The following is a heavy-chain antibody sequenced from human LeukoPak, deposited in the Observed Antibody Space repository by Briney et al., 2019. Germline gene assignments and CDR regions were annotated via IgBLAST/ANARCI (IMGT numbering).Heavy chain of an antibody. CDR1: GGSFSGYY. J-gene: IGHJ3*02. CDR2: IYYSGST. Sequence: SETLSLTCAVYGGSFSGYYWSWIRQPPGKGLEWIGSIYYSGSTYYNPSLKSRVSISVHTSKNQFSLKLRSVTAADTAVYYCARWRITNDAFDIWGQGTMVTVSS. CDR3: ARWRITNDAFDI. D-gene: IGHD3-10*01. V-gene: IGHV4-34*01.